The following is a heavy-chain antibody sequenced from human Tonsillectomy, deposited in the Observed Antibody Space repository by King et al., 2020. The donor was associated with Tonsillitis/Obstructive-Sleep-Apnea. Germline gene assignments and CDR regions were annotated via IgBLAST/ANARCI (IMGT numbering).Heavy chain of an antibody. Sequence: QLVQSGGGLVQPGESLRLSCEASGFTFIRYWMNWVRQAPGIGLEWVASIKQDGSEKYYVDSVKGRFTISRDNAQNSLYLHMSSLTAEDTAVYYCARDHVHDQWGQGTLVTVSS. CDR2: IKQDGSEK. J-gene: IGHJ4*02. CDR1: GFTFIRYW. V-gene: IGHV3-7*04. CDR3: ARDHVHDQ.